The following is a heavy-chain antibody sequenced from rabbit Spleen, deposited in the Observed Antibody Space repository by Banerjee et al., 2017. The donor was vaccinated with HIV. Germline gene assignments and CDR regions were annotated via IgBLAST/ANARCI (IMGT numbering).Heavy chain of an antibody. V-gene: IGHV1S45*01. CDR2: TAGGRSAFT. D-gene: IGHD8-1*01. J-gene: IGHJ6*01. CDR3: ARDSGSSFSSYGMDL. CDR1: GFSFSSSYY. Sequence: QEQLEESGGGLVQPEGSLTLACTASGFSFSSSYYMCWVRQAPGKGLEWIACTAGGRSAFTYYASWAKGRFTISKTSSTTVTLQMTSLTAADTATYFCARDSGSSFSSYGMDLWGPGTLVTVS.